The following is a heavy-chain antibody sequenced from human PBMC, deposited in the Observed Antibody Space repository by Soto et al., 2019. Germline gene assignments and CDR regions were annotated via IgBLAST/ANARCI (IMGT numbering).Heavy chain of an antibody. V-gene: IGHV4-30-2*01. CDR3: AREAGSGSTDWYFNL. D-gene: IGHD1-26*01. J-gene: IGHJ2*01. CDR1: GGSISSGGYS. Sequence: QLQLQESGAGLVKPSQTLSLTCAVSGGSISSGGYSWSWIRQAPGKGLEWIGYIFPSGSTYYNPSLKSRVTISVATSKNQFSLKMSSVTAADTAVYYCAREAGSGSTDWYFNLWGRGTLVTVSS. CDR2: IFPSGST.